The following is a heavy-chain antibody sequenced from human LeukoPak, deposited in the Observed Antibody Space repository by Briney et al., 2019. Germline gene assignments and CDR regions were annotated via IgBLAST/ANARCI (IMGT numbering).Heavy chain of an antibody. V-gene: IGHV1-18*01. D-gene: IGHD6-13*01. CDR3: ARGLARKGGIAAVWVWFDP. Sequence: ASVKVSCKASGYTXTSHGISWVRQAPGQGLDWMGWISAYNGNTNYAQNLQGRVTMTTDTSTSTAYMELRSLRSDDTAVYYCARGLARKGGIAAVWVWFDPWGQGTLVTVSS. J-gene: IGHJ5*02. CDR2: ISAYNGNT. CDR1: GYTXTSHG.